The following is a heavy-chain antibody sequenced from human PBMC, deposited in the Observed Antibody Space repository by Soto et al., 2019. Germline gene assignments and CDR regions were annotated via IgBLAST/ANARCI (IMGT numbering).Heavy chain of an antibody. CDR1: GGSISSSNW. D-gene: IGHD2-15*01. V-gene: IGHV4-4*02. Sequence: QVQLQESGPGLVKPSGTLSLTCAVSGGSISSSNWWSWVRQPPGKGLEWIGEIYHSGSTNYNPSLKSRVTIPVDKSKNQFSLKLSSVTAADTAVYYCARVAVSVVAATLGAFDIWGQGTMVTVSS. J-gene: IGHJ3*02. CDR3: ARVAVSVVAATLGAFDI. CDR2: IYHSGST.